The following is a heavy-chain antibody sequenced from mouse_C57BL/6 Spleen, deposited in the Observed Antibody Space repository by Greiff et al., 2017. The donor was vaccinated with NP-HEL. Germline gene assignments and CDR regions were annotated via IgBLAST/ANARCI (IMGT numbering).Heavy chain of an antibody. Sequence: EVQLQQSGPELVKPGASVKISCKASGYTFTDYYMNWVKQSHGKSLEWIGDINPNNGGTSYNQKFKGKATLTVDKSSSTAYMELRSLTSEDSAVYYCARRYYGSSPYYAMDYWGQGTSVTVSS. J-gene: IGHJ4*01. CDR3: ARRYYGSSPYYAMDY. CDR1: GYTFTDYY. V-gene: IGHV1-26*01. D-gene: IGHD1-1*01. CDR2: INPNNGGT.